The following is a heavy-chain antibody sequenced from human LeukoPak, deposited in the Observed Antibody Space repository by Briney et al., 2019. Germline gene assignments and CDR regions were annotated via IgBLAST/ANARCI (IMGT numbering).Heavy chain of an antibody. D-gene: IGHD6-13*01. Sequence: ASVKVSCKASGYTFTSYAMNWVRQAPGQGLEWMGWINTNTGNPTYAQGFTGRFVFSLDTSVSTAYLQISSLKAEDTAVYYCASSWAIAAAGGRFDPWGQGTLVTVSS. CDR3: ASSWAIAAAGGRFDP. CDR2: INTNTGNP. CDR1: GYTFTSYA. J-gene: IGHJ5*02. V-gene: IGHV7-4-1*02.